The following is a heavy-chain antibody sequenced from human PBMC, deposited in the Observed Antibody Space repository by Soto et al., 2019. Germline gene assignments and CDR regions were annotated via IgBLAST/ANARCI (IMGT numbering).Heavy chain of an antibody. CDR1: GFTFSNYG. D-gene: IGHD1-26*01. V-gene: IGHV3-30*03. CDR3: ARREELAPYYFHYYGMDV. CDR2: ISYDGSNK. Sequence: GGSLRLSCASSGFTFSNYGMHWVRQAPGKGLEWVAVISYDGSNKYYADSVKGRFTISRDNSKNTVSLQMNSLRAEDTAVYYCARREELAPYYFHYYGMDVWGQGTTVTVSS. J-gene: IGHJ6*02.